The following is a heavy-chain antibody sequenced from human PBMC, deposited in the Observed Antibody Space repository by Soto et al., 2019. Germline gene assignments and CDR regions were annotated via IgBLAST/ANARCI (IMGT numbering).Heavy chain of an antibody. CDR2: ISYDGSNK. CDR3: AKATTRFLEPKFDY. J-gene: IGHJ4*02. V-gene: IGHV3-30*18. CDR1: GFTFSIYG. Sequence: VQLLESGGGLVQPGGSLRLSCEASGFTFSIYGMHWVRQAPGKGLEWVAVISYDGSNKYSVDSVKGRFTISRDNSKNMLYLQMNSLRGEDTAVYYCAKATTRFLEPKFDYWGQGALVTVSS. D-gene: IGHD3-3*01.